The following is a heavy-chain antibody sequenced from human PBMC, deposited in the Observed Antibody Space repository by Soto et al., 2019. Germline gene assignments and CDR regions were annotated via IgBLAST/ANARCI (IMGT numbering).Heavy chain of an antibody. V-gene: IGHV1-46*03. CDR1: GYTFTSYY. Sequence: ASVKVSCKASGYTFTSYYMHWVRQAPGQGLEWMGIINPSGGSTSYAQKFQGRVTMTRDTSTSTVYMELSSLRSEDTAVYYCARGFEVVVPAATAWDYFDYWGQGTLVTVSS. CDR3: ARGFEVVVPAATAWDYFDY. D-gene: IGHD2-2*01. CDR2: INPSGGST. J-gene: IGHJ4*02.